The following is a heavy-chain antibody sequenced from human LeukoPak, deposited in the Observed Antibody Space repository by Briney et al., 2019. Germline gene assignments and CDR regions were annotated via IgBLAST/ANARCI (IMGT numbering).Heavy chain of an antibody. J-gene: IGHJ6*03. D-gene: IGHD6-6*01. CDR3: AGSSSSSLYYYYYMDV. V-gene: IGHV4-39*01. CDR1: GGSISSSSYY. Sequence: SETLSLTCTVSGGSISSSSYYWGWIRQPPGKGLEWIGSIYYSGSTYYNPSLKSRVTISVDTSKNQFSLKLSSVTAADTAVYYCAGSSSSSLYYYYYMDVWGKGTTVTVSS. CDR2: IYYSGST.